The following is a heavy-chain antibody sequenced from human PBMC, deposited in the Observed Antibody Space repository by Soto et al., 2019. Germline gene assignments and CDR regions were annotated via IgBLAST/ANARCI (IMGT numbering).Heavy chain of an antibody. CDR2: ISSSASHI. J-gene: IGHJ5*02. D-gene: IGHD2-15*01. CDR1: GFSFSSYS. V-gene: IGHV3-21*01. Sequence: EVQLVESGGGLVKPGGSLRLSCAASGFSFSSYSMNWVRQAPGKGLEWVSSISSSASHINYADSVKGRFTISRDNAKKSLYLQMNSLRAEDTAVYYCARGYTGYCSGGKCYWFDPWAQGTLVTVSS. CDR3: ARGYTGYCSGGKCYWFDP.